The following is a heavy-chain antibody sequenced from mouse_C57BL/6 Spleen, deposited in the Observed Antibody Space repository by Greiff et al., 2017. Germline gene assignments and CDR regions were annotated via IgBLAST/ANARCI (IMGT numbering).Heavy chain of an antibody. CDR3: TTAGLGYFDG. J-gene: IGHJ1*03. CDR1: GYTFTDYE. Sequence: QVQLQQSGAELVRPGASVTLSCKASGYTFTDYEMHWVKQTPVHGLEWIGAIDPETGGTAYNQKFKGKAILTADKSSSTAYMELRSLTSEDSAVYYWTTAGLGYFDGWGTGTTVSVSS. CDR2: IDPETGGT. V-gene: IGHV1-15*01. D-gene: IGHD1-2*01.